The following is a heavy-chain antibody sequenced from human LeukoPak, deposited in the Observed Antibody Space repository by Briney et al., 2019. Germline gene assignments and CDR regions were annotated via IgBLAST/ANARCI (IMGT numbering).Heavy chain of an antibody. CDR3: ARAGSSWSFSYYYGMDV. CDR1: GGSFSGYY. CDR2: INHSGST. V-gene: IGHV4-34*01. J-gene: IGHJ6*02. D-gene: IGHD6-13*01. Sequence: SETLSLTCAVYGGSFSGYYWSWIRQPPGKGLEWVGEINHSGSTNYNPSLKSRVTISVDTSKNQFSLKLSSVTAADTAVYYCARAGSSWSFSYYYGMDVWGQGTTVTVSS.